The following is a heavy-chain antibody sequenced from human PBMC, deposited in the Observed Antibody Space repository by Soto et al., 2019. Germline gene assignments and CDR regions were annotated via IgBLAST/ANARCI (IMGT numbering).Heavy chain of an antibody. CDR3: GRSVVTTHPPDY. D-gene: IGHD2-21*02. J-gene: IGHJ4*02. Sequence: QVQLVESGGGVVQPGRSLRLSCAASGFTFSSYGMHRVRQAPGKGLEWLAVISYDGSKKYYANSVTGQFTISRDNSKNTLYLQMNSLRGEDTAVYYCGRSVVTTHPPDYWGQGTLVTVSS. CDR1: GFTFSSYG. V-gene: IGHV3-30*03. CDR2: ISYDGSKK.